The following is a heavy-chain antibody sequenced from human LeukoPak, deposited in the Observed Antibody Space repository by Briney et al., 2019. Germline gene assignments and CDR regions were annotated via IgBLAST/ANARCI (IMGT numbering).Heavy chain of an antibody. CDR2: IYGGGST. J-gene: IGHJ4*02. Sequence: GGSLRPSCAASGFTVSSNYMSWVRQAPGKGLEWVSVIYGGGSTYYADSVKGRFTISRDNSKNTLYLQMNSLRAEDTGVYYCARGNWNYPFDYWGQGTLVTVSS. CDR3: ARGNWNYPFDY. CDR1: GFTVSSNY. D-gene: IGHD1-7*01. V-gene: IGHV3-53*01.